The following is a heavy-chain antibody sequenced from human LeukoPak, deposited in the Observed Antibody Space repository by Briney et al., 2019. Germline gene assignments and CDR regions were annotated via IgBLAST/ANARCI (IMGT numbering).Heavy chain of an antibody. J-gene: IGHJ5*02. D-gene: IGHD6-19*01. Sequence: GGSLRLSCAASGLTFSDYYMSWIRQAPGKGLEWVSYISSSGSTIYYADSVKGRFTISRDNSKNTLYLQMNSLRAEDTAVYYCAKATEQWLVRGSRNWFDPWGQGTLVTVSS. CDR3: AKATEQWLVRGSRNWFDP. CDR1: GLTFSDYY. V-gene: IGHV3-11*01. CDR2: ISSSGSTI.